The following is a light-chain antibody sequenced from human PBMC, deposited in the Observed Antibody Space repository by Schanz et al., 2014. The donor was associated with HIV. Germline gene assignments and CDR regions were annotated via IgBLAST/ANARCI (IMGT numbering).Light chain of an antibody. J-gene: IGLJ1*01. CDR2: EVS. CDR1: SSDVGSYNL. CDR3: CSYAGSSTHV. Sequence: QSALTQPASVSGSPGQSITISCTGTSSDVGSYNLPSWYQQHPGKAPKLIIYEVSKRPSGVSNRFSGSKSGNTASLTISGLQAEDEADYYCCSYAGSSTHVFGTGTKVTVL. V-gene: IGLV2-23*02.